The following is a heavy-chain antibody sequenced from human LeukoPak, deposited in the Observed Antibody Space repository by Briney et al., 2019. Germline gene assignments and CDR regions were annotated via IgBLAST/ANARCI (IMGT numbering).Heavy chain of an antibody. CDR3: ARAHYDFWSGTFDY. J-gene: IGHJ4*02. CDR2: ISSSSSYI. CDR1: GFTFSSYS. D-gene: IGHD3-3*01. Sequence: GGSLRLSCAASGFTFSSYSMNWVRQAPGKGLEWVSSISSSSSYIYYADSVKGRFTISRDNAKNSLYLQMNSLRAEDTAVYYCARAHYDFWSGTFDYWGQGTLVTVSS. V-gene: IGHV3-21*01.